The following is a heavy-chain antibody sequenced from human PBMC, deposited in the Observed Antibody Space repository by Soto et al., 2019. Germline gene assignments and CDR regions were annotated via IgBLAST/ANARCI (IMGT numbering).Heavy chain of an antibody. CDR1: ARSFSGYY. CDR3: ARGGVTNARPKVYFYY. D-gene: IGHD6-6*01. Sequence: SETLSLTCTVYARSFSGYYWSWIRQPPGKGLEWIGEINHSGSTNYNPSLKSRVTISVDTSKNQFSLKLSSVTAADTAVYYCARGGVTNARPKVYFYYWGQGTLVTSPQ. CDR2: INHSGST. V-gene: IGHV4-34*01. J-gene: IGHJ4*02.